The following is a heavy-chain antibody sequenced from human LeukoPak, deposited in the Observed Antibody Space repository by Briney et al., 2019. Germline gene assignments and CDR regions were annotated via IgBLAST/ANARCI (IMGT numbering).Heavy chain of an antibody. CDR2: IYFSGST. Sequence: SETLSLTCTVSGGSITSYYWSWMRQPPGKGLEWMGYIYFSGSTYYNPSLKSRVPMSVDTSKKQFSLKLSTVTAADTAVYYCARHGFSVAGTGFLDCWGQGTLVTVSS. CDR1: GGSITSYY. CDR3: ARHGFSVAGTGFLDC. V-gene: IGHV4-59*08. J-gene: IGHJ4*02. D-gene: IGHD6-19*01.